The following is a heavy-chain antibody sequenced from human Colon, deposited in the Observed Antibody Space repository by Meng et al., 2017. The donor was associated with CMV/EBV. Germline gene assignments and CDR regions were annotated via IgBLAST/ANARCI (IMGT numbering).Heavy chain of an antibody. CDR1: GGSFSGYY. Sequence: SETLSLTCAVYGGSFSGYYWSWIRQPPGKGLEWIGEINHSGSTNYNPSLKSRVTISVDTSKNQFSLKLSSVTAADTAVYYCARDLPRRITRVRGGGVGMDVWGQGTTVTVSS. J-gene: IGHJ6*02. CDR3: ARDLPRRITRVRGGGVGMDV. CDR2: INHSGST. D-gene: IGHD3-10*01. V-gene: IGHV4-34*01.